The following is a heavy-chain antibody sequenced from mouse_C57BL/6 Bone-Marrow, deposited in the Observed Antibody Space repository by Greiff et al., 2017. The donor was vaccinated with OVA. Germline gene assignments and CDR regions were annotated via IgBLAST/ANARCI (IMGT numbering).Heavy chain of an antibody. J-gene: IGHJ1*03. CDR2: ISDGGSYT. Sequence: EVNLVESGGGLVKPGGSLKLSCAASGFTFSSYAMSWVRQTPEKRLEWVATISDGGSYTYYPDNVKGRFTISRDNAKNNLYLQMSHLKSEDTAMYYCAEGYFDDWGTGTTVTVSS. V-gene: IGHV5-4*03. CDR3: AEGYFDD. CDR1: GFTFSSYA.